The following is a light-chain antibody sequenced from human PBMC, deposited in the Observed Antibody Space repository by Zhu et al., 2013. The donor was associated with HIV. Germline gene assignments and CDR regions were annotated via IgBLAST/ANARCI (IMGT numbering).Light chain of an antibody. CDR2: GAS. J-gene: IGKJ1*01. CDR1: QSVSTD. CDR3: QQYNDWPRT. V-gene: IGKV3-15*01. Sequence: EILMTQSPVTLSASPGERATLSCVASQSVSTDLAWYQQKPGQAPRLLIFGASTRATGIPDRFSGSGSGTEFTLSISSLQSEDFAVYYCQQYNDWPRTFGRGSKVE.